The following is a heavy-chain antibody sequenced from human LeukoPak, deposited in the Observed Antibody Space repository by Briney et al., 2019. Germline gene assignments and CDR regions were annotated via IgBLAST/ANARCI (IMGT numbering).Heavy chain of an antibody. Sequence: GESLKISCKAFGYNFNNYWIGWVRQMPGRGLEWMGVIWSRDSDTRYSPSFQRQVSISADKSISTAYLQWSSLKASDTAMYYCGRPGSYGSGTFYYWGPGTLVTVSS. CDR1: GYNFNNYW. J-gene: IGHJ4*02. CDR2: IWSRDSDT. V-gene: IGHV5-51*01. D-gene: IGHD3-10*01. CDR3: GRPGSYGSGTFYY.